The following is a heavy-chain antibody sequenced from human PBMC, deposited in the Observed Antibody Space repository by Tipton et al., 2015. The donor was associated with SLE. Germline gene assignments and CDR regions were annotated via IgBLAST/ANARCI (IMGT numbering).Heavy chain of an antibody. D-gene: IGHD2-2*01. CDR3: ARGSLVVVPAAREYYYGLDV. CDR2: INHSGST. J-gene: IGHJ6*02. Sequence: TLSLTCAVYGGSFSGYYWSWIRQPPGMGLEWIGEINHSGSTNYNPSLKSRVTISVDTSKNQFSLKVSSVTAADTAVYYCARGSLVVVPAAREYYYGLDVWGQGTTVTVSS. CDR1: GGSFSGYY. V-gene: IGHV4-34*01.